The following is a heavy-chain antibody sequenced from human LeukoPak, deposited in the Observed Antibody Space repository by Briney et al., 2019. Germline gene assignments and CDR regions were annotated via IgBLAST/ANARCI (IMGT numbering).Heavy chain of an antibody. CDR2: IYYSGST. Sequence: SETLSLTCTVSGSSISSYYWSWIRQPPGKGLEWIGYIYYSGSTNYNPSLKSRGTISVDTSNNQFSLKLTSVTAADTAVYYCARSGRGNSAGFDCWGQGTLVTVSS. V-gene: IGHV4-59*01. J-gene: IGHJ4*02. CDR3: ARSGRGNSAGFDC. CDR1: GSSISSYY. D-gene: IGHD3-10*01.